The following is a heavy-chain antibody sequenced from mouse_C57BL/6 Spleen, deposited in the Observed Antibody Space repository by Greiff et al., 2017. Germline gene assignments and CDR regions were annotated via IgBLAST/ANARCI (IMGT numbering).Heavy chain of an antibody. Sequence: VQLQQSGAELVKPGASVKLSCKASGYTFTSYWMQWVKQRPGQGLEWIGEIDPSDSYTNYNQKFKGKATLTVDTSSSTAYMQLSSLTSEDSAVYYCARGNYYGSSSFDYWGQGTTLTVSS. D-gene: IGHD1-1*01. CDR3: ARGNYYGSSSFDY. CDR1: GYTFTSYW. CDR2: IDPSDSYT. J-gene: IGHJ2*01. V-gene: IGHV1-50*01.